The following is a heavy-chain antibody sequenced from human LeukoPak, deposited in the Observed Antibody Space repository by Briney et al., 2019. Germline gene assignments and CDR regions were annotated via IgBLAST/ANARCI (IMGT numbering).Heavy chain of an antibody. CDR3: AKDQYGDYAVDY. D-gene: IGHD4-17*01. CDR2: ISGSGGST. CDR1: GFTFSSYA. V-gene: IGHV3-23*01. J-gene: IGHJ4*02. Sequence: GGSLRLSCAASGFTFSSYAMSWVRQAPGKGLEWVSAISGSGGSTYYADSVKGRFTISRDNSKSTLYLQMNSLRAEDTAVYYCAKDQYGDYAVDYWGQGTLVTVSS.